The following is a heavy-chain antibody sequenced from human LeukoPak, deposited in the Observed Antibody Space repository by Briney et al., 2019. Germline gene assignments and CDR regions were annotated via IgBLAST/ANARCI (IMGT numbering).Heavy chain of an antibody. CDR3: AKGYCVNDKCSNYDY. J-gene: IGHJ4*02. CDR2: IAGGDDR. Sequence: GGSLRLSCAASGFIFSPYAMSWVRQAPGKGLEWVAGIAGGDDRFYADSVKGRFTISRDNSKDTVYLQMNSLRAEDTAVYYCAKGYCVNDKCSNYDYWGQGTLVTVSS. V-gene: IGHV3-23*01. D-gene: IGHD2-8*01. CDR1: GFIFSPYA.